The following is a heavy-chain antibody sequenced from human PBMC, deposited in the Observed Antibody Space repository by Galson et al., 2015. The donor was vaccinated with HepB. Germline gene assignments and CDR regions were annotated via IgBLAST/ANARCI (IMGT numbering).Heavy chain of an antibody. Sequence: SLRLSCAASGFSITSYMNWVRQAPGKGPEWLAHIGLSDTTVHYADSVQGRFTILRDNAKNSLYLQMSSLTVEDTATYYCASGLTTLDVWGKGTTVTVSS. CDR2: IGLSDTTV. J-gene: IGHJ6*04. CDR3: ASGLTTLDV. CDR1: GFSITSY. D-gene: IGHD3-3*01. V-gene: IGHV3-48*01.